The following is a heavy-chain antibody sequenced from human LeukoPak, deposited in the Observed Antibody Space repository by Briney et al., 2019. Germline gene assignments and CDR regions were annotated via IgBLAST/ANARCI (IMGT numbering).Heavy chain of an antibody. V-gene: IGHV4-38-2*02. CDR2: IYHSGST. CDR1: GYSISSGYY. D-gene: IGHD6-19*01. CDR3: ARDAAGTLSFDY. J-gene: IGHJ4*02. Sequence: SETLSLTCAVSGYSISSGYYWGWIRQPPGKGLEWIGSIYHSGSTSYNPSLKSRVTISVDTSKNQFSLKLSPVTAADTAVYYCARDAAGTLSFDYWGRGTLVTVSS.